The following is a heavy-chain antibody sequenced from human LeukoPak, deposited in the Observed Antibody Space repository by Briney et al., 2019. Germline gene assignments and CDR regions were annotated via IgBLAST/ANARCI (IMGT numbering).Heavy chain of an antibody. D-gene: IGHD3-22*01. CDR1: GFTLTNHA. J-gene: IGHJ4*02. CDR3: ARDQGDRSGYPKYYFDY. CDR2: ISSSGGST. Sequence: PGGSLRLSCTSSGFTLTNHAMTSVRQAPGKGPDWVSSISSSGGSTYFADPVKGRLSISRDNSKNTLYLQMNSLRAEDTAVYYCARDQGDRSGYPKYYFDYWGQGTLVTVSS. V-gene: IGHV3-23*01.